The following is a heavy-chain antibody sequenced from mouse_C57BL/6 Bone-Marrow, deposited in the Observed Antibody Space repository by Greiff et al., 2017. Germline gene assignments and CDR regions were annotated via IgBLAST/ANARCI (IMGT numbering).Heavy chain of an antibody. J-gene: IGHJ4*01. V-gene: IGHV1-50*01. D-gene: IGHD1-1*01. Sequence: QVQLQQPGAELVKPGASVKLSCKASGYTFTSYWMQWVKQRPGQGLEWIGEIDPSDSYTNYNQKFKGKATLTVETSSSTAYMQLSSLTSADSAVYYCSPLLIYGSSYYAMAYWGQGTSVTVSS. CDR2: IDPSDSYT. CDR3: SPLLIYGSSYYAMAY. CDR1: GYTFTSYW.